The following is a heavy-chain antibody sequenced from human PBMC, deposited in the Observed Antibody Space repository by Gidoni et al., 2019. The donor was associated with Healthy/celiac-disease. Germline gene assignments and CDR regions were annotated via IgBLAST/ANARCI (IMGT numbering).Heavy chain of an antibody. Sequence: QVQLQESGPGLVKPSPTLSLTCTVSGGSISSGGYYWSWIRQHPGKGLEWIGYIYYSGSTYYNPSLKSRVTISVDTSKNQFSLKLSSVTAADTAVYYCAREVTTVTRTSKYYFDYWGQGTLVTVSS. CDR1: GGSISSGGYY. CDR2: IYYSGST. J-gene: IGHJ4*02. D-gene: IGHD4-17*01. CDR3: AREVTTVTRTSKYYFDY. V-gene: IGHV4-31*03.